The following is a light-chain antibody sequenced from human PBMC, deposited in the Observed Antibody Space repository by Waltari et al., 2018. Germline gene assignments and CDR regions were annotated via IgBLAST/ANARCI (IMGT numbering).Light chain of an antibody. Sequence: ENVLTQSPGTLSLSPGERATLSCRAGQSVRSNYFAWYQKKPGQAPRLLIYGASSRATGIPDRFSGSGSGTDFTLTISRLEPEDVATYYCQKYNSAPLTFGGGTKVEIK. CDR3: QKYNSAPLT. CDR2: GAS. J-gene: IGKJ4*01. V-gene: IGKV3-20*01. CDR1: QSVRSNY.